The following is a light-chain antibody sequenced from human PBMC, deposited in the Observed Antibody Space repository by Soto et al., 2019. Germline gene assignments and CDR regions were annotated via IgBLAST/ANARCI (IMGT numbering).Light chain of an antibody. CDR1: HNIYNY. V-gene: IGKV1-33*01. CDR3: QQYDNTPLT. Sequence: TPIIESACARSASVGDGVTIACQASHNIYNYLNWYHQKPGKAPKLLIFDASNLERGVPSRFSGSGSRTHFSLSINNLQPEDVGTYFCQQYDNTPLTFGGGTKVDIK. CDR2: DAS. J-gene: IGKJ4*01.